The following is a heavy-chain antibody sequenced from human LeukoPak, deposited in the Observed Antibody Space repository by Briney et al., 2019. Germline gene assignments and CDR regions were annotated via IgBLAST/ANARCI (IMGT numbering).Heavy chain of an antibody. Sequence: ASVKVSCKASGYTFTIYGIIWVRQAPGQGLEWMGWISTHTGDTNYAQKLQARVTMTTDTSTSTAYMELRSLRSDDTAVYYCARDRRLSVDIAMAPFDHWGQGTLVTVSS. V-gene: IGHV1-18*04. CDR1: GYTFTIYG. J-gene: IGHJ4*02. CDR3: ARDRRLSVDIAMAPFDH. D-gene: IGHD5-18*01. CDR2: ISTHTGDT.